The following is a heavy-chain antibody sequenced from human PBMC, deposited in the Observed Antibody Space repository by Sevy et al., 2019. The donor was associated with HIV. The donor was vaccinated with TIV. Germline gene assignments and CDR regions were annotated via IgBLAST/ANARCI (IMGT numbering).Heavy chain of an antibody. V-gene: IGHV4-61*02. D-gene: IGHD6-19*01. CDR3: ASSIAVAGTKIYAFDI. CDR1: GGSISSGSYY. J-gene: IGHJ3*02. Sequence: SETLSLTCTVSGGSISSGSYYWSWIRQPAGKGLEWIGRIYTSGSTNYNPSLKSRVTISVDTSKNQFSLKLSSVTAADTAVYYCASSIAVAGTKIYAFDIWGQGTMVTVSS. CDR2: IYTSGST.